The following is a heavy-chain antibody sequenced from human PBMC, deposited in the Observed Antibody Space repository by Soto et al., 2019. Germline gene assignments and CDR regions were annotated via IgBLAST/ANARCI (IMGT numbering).Heavy chain of an antibody. Sequence: GGSLRLSCAASGFTFSSYGMHWVRQAPGKGLEWVAVISYDGSNKYYADSVKGRFTISRDNSKNTLYLQMNSLRAEDTAVYYCAKAGYSSTCYFDYWGQGTLVTVSS. D-gene: IGHD6-19*01. CDR2: ISYDGSNK. CDR3: AKAGYSSTCYFDY. CDR1: GFTFSSYG. J-gene: IGHJ4*02. V-gene: IGHV3-30*18.